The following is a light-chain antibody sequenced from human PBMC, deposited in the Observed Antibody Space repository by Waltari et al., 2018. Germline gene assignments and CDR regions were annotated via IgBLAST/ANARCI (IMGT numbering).Light chain of an antibody. V-gene: IGKV3-15*01. CDR2: GAS. Sequence: IVMTQSPVTLSVSPGERVTLSCRASHSLMYSVAWYQQKPGQAPTLLIYGASTRATGIPARFSGSGSGTDFTLTISSLQSEDFAVYYCQQYHNWPPGELTFGGGTKVEIK. J-gene: IGKJ4*01. CDR1: HSLMYS. CDR3: QQYHNWPPGELT.